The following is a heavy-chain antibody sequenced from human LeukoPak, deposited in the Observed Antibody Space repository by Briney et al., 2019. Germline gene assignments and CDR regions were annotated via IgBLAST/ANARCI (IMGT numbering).Heavy chain of an antibody. CDR2: IKRKTDRLTT. V-gene: IGHV3-15*01. CDR3: PTVPWFGESSGGVDY. D-gene: IGHD3-10*01. CDR1: GLPFSNSW. J-gene: IGHJ4*01. Sequence: GGSLRLSCAASGLPFSNSWMSWVRQAPWKGLESLGSIKRKTDRLTTDSASTAEARFTSSRGDSKDPLYLQMNSRKTEDTAGYYCPTVPWFGESSGGVDYWGQGTLVTVSS.